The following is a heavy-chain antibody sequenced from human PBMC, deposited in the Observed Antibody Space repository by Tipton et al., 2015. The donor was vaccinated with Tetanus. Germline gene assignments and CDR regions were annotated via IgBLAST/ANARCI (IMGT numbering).Heavy chain of an antibody. Sequence: TLSLTCTVSDDSIITNSYYWGWIRQPPGKGLEWIGSISYSGHTYHNPSLKSRVTISVDTSKNQFSLKLTSVTAADTAVYYCARSNDFWSGYPRRAIFGSWGQGTLVPVSS. V-gene: IGHV4-39*01. D-gene: IGHD3-3*01. CDR3: ARSNDFWSGYPRRAIFGS. J-gene: IGHJ4*02. CDR1: DDSIITNSYY. CDR2: ISYSGHT.